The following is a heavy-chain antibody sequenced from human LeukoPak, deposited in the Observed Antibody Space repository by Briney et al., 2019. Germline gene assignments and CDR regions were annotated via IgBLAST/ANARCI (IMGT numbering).Heavy chain of an antibody. D-gene: IGHD5-18*01. CDR3: ARELRGYSPQDY. CDR2: INPNSGGT. V-gene: IGHV1-2*02. CDR1: GYTFTGYY. Sequence: ASVKVSCKASGYTFTGYYMHWVRQAPGQGLEWMGWINPNSGGTNYAQKFQGRVPMTRDTSISTAYMELSRLRSDDTAVYYCARELRGYSPQDYWGQGTLVTVSS. J-gene: IGHJ4*02.